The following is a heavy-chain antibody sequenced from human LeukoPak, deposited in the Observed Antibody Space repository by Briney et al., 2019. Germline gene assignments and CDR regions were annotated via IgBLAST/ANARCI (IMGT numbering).Heavy chain of an antibody. CDR3: AKGSGYGAQYYYYYMDV. J-gene: IGHJ6*03. D-gene: IGHD5-12*01. Sequence: GGSLRLSCAASGFTFSNYSMNWVRQAPGMGLEWISSISSSSSYIYYADSLKGRFTISRDNSKNTLYLHVNSLRPEDTAVYYCAKGSGYGAQYYYYYMDVWGKGTTVTISS. CDR2: ISSSSSYI. CDR1: GFTFSNYS. V-gene: IGHV3-21*01.